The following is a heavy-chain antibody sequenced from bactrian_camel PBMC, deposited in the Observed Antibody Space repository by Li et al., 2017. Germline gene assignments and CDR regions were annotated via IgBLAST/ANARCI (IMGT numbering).Heavy chain of an antibody. CDR3: AADQLYGGSCRDAVDFAY. CDR1: GSRYNRYC. Sequence: SGGDSVQTGGSLRLSCEVSGSRYNRYCMGWFRERQGNEREGVAATDADGSRHYADSLKGRFTISEDNTNNRLYLDMHNLKPEDTGKYYCAADQLYGGSCRDAVDFAYRGQGTQVTVS. V-gene: IGHV3S67*01. CDR2: TDADGSR. D-gene: IGHD6*01. J-gene: IGHJ6*01.